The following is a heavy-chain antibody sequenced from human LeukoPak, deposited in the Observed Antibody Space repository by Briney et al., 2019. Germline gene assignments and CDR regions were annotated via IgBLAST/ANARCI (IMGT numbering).Heavy chain of an antibody. Sequence: SETLSLTCTVSGGSISSSSYYWGWIRQPPGKGLEWIGSIYYSGSTYYNPSLKSRVTISVDTSKNQFSLKLSSVTAADTAVYYCASARWGIAAAGPYWYFDLWGRGTLVTVSS. CDR2: IYYSGST. D-gene: IGHD6-13*01. V-gene: IGHV4-39*07. J-gene: IGHJ2*01. CDR3: ASARWGIAAAGPYWYFDL. CDR1: GGSISSSSYY.